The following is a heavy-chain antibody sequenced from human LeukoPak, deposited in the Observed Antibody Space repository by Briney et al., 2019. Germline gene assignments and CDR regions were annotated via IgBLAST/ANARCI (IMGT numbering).Heavy chain of an antibody. Sequence: GGSLRLSCAASGFTFSSYAMSWVRQAPGKGLEWVSAISGSGGSTYYADSVKGRFTISRDNSKNTLYLQMNSLRAEDTAVYYCAKRPPVVGAGAGAFDIWGQGTMVTVSS. CDR3: AKRPPVVGAGAGAFDI. V-gene: IGHV3-23*01. CDR2: ISGSGGST. J-gene: IGHJ3*02. CDR1: GFTFSSYA. D-gene: IGHD1-26*01.